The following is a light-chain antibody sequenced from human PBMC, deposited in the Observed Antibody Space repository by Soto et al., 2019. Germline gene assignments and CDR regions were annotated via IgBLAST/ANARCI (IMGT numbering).Light chain of an antibody. CDR1: QSLTSTY. J-gene: IGKJ2*01. Sequence: EIVLTQSPGTLSLSPGERATLSCRASQSLTSTYLAGYQQKPGQAPRLLIYGASSRATGIPDRFSGSGSGTDFTLTISRLEPEDFAVYYCHQDESAPPSYTFGQGTKLEIK. CDR2: GAS. CDR3: HQDESAPPSYT. V-gene: IGKV3-20*01.